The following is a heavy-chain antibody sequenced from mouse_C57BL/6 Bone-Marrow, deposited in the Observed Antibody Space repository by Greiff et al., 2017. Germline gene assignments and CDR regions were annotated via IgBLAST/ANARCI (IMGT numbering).Heavy chain of an antibody. D-gene: IGHD2-12*01. J-gene: IGHJ4*01. CDR2: INPGSGGT. CDR1: GYAFTNHL. V-gene: IGHV1-54*01. CDR3: ALYDGDAMDY. Sequence: QVQLQQSGAELVRPGTSVKVSCKASGYAFTNHLIEWVKQRPGQGLEWIGVINPGSGGTNYNEKFKGKGTLTADKSSSTAYMQRSSLTSEDSAVYFGALYDGDAMDYWGQGTSVTVSS.